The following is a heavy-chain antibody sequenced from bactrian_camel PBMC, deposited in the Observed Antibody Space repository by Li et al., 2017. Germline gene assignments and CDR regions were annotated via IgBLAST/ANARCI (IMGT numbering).Heavy chain of an antibody. CDR2: IVSGTGNT. D-gene: IGHD3*01. V-gene: IGHV3S66*01. CDR1: GYTYTAGC. CDR3: AAATGMTAAQAYRDPLKKDSYNS. J-gene: IGHJ6*01. Sequence: DVQLVESGGGSVQAGGSLVLSCAASGYTYTAGCMGWFRQAPGKEREGVAVIVSGTGNTVYADSVKGRFTLSQDNDKQTLYLQMNSLKPEDTAVYYCAAATGMTAAQAYRDPLKKDSYNSWGQGTQVTVS.